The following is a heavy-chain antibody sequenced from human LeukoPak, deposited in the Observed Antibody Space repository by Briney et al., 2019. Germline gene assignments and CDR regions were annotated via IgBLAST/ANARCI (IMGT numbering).Heavy chain of an antibody. V-gene: IGHV1-2*04. D-gene: IGHD3-22*01. CDR2: INPNSGGT. Sequence: ASVKVSCTASGYTFTGYYMHWVRQAPGQGLEWMGWINPNSGGTNYAQKFQGWVTMTRDTSISTAYMELSRLRSDDTAVYYCARGVGDYYDSSGTIYFDYWGQGTLVTVSS. CDR1: GYTFTGYY. CDR3: ARGVGDYYDSSGTIYFDY. J-gene: IGHJ4*02.